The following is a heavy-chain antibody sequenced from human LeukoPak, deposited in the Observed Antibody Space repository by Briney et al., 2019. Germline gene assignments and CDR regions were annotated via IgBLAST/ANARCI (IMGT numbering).Heavy chain of an antibody. J-gene: IGHJ1*01. D-gene: IGHD3-22*01. CDR2: IYYSGST. CDR3: ARLPRYYDSSGYSQYFQH. V-gene: IGHV4-59*08. CDR1: GGTISSYY. Sequence: PSETLSLTCTVSGGTISSYYWNWIRQPPGKGLEWIGYIYYSGSTNYNPSLKSRVTISVDTSKNQFSLKLSSVTAADTAVYYCARLPRYYDSSGYSQYFQHWGQGTLVTVSS.